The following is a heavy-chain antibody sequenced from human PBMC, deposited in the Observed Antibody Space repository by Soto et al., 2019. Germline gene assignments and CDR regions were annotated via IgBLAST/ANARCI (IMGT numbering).Heavy chain of an antibody. CDR1: GFTFGGYG. V-gene: IGHV3-30*18. CDR3: GKDRVSEHNNGWSQGH. Sequence: QVQLVESGGGVVQPGRSLRLSCAASGFTFGGYGMHWVRQAPGKGLEWVAVISNDGINKYYVDSVRGRFTISRDNSKNTLDLQMDSLRPEDTAVYYCGKDRVSEHNNGWSQGHWGQGTLVTVSS. CDR2: ISNDGINK. J-gene: IGHJ4*02. D-gene: IGHD6-19*01.